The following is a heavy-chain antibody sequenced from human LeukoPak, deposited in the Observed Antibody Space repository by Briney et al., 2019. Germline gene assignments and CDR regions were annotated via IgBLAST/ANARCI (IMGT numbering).Heavy chain of an antibody. CDR1: GGSISSGSYY. Sequence: SETLSLTCTVSGGSISSGSYYWSWIRQPAGKGLEWIGRIYTSGSTNYNPSLKSRVTISVDTSKNQFSLKLSSVTAADTAVYYCARGHYDFWSGLGYWGQGTLVTVSS. CDR2: IYTSGST. V-gene: IGHV4-61*02. J-gene: IGHJ4*02. D-gene: IGHD3-3*01. CDR3: ARGHYDFWSGLGY.